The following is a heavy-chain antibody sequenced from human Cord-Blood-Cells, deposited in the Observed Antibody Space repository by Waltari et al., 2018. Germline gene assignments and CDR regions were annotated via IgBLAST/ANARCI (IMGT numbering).Heavy chain of an antibody. J-gene: IGHJ4*02. CDR1: GGSFSGYY. Sequence: QVQLQQWGAGLLKPSETLSLTCAVYGGSFSGYYWSWIRQPPGKGLEWIGEINHSGSTNYNPSLKSRVTISVYTSKNQFSLKLSSVTAADTAVYYCARDPHFGVVILFDYWGQGTLVTVSS. V-gene: IGHV4-34*01. D-gene: IGHD3-3*01. CDR2: INHSGST. CDR3: ARDPHFGVVILFDY.